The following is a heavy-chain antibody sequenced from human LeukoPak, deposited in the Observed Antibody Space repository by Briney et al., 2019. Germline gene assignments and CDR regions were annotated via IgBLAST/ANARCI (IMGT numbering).Heavy chain of an antibody. CDR2: IIPIFGTA. D-gene: IGHD3-10*01. Sequence: GASVKVSCKASGGTFSSCAISWVRQAPGQGLEWMGGIIPIFGTANYAQKFQGRVTITADKSTSTAYMELSSLRSEDTAVYYCARDPGVTMVRGVINYYYMDVWGKGTTVTVSS. CDR1: GGTFSSCA. V-gene: IGHV1-69*06. J-gene: IGHJ6*03. CDR3: ARDPGVTMVRGVINYYYMDV.